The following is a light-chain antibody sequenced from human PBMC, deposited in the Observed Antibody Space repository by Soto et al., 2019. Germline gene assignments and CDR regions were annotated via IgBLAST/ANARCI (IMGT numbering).Light chain of an antibody. J-gene: IGLJ1*01. CDR3: CSYAGTSYV. Sequence: QSALTQPASVSGSPGQSITISCSGTSSDIGTYDHVAWFQQFPGKTPKLVIYSVSDRPSGVSNRFSGSKSGNAASLAISGLQAEDESDYYCCSYAGTSYVFGTGTKVTVL. CDR2: SVS. CDR1: SSDIGTYDH. V-gene: IGLV2-23*02.